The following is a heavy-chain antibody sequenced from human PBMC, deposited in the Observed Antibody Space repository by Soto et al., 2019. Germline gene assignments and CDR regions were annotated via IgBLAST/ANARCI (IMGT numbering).Heavy chain of an antibody. CDR1: GFTFSTYA. Sequence: EVQLLESGGGLVQPGGSLRLSCAASGFTFSTYAMSWVRQAPGKGLEWVSGITGTSVRTSYADSVQGRFTISRDNSNNSLFLQMHSLRAEDSALYYCAKLRGWLGVGATSGMDFDSWGQGTLVTVSS. D-gene: IGHD1-26*01. V-gene: IGHV3-23*01. CDR2: ITGTSVRT. J-gene: IGHJ4*02. CDR3: AKLRGWLGVGATSGMDFDS.